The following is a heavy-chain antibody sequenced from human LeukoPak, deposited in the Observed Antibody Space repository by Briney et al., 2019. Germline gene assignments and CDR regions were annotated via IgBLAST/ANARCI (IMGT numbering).Heavy chain of an antibody. V-gene: IGHV5-51*01. J-gene: IGHJ4*02. Sequence: GESLKISCKGSGYSLTSYWIGWVRQMPGKGLEWMGIIYPCDSDTRYSPSLQGQGTISARQSISAAYLQWSSLKASDTAMYYCARLGENDSGYAAYWGQGTLVTVSS. CDR3: ARLGENDSGYAAY. CDR2: IYPCDSDT. D-gene: IGHD5-12*01. CDR1: GYSLTSYW.